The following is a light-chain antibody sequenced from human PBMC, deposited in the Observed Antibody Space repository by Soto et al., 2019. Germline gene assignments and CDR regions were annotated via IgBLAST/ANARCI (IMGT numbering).Light chain of an antibody. J-gene: IGLJ1*01. CDR1: SSDVGAYNR. CDR3: NSYAGSNNV. V-gene: IGLV2-14*01. Sequence: QSALTQPASVSGSPGQSITISCTGTSSDVGAYNRVSWYQQHSGKAPKLMIYEVSNRPSGVSNRFSGSKSGNTASLTISGLQAEDEADYYCNSYAGSNNVFGTGTKVTVL. CDR2: EVS.